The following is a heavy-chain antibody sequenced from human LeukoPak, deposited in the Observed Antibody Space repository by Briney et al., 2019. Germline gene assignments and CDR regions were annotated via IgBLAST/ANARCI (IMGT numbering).Heavy chain of an antibody. V-gene: IGHV4-59*01. CDR2: IYYSGST. CDR1: SPSIRSYY. CDR3: ARSELLPDWFDP. Sequence: SETLSLTCTVFSPSIRSYYWSWIRQPPGKGREWFGYIYYSGSTNSNPSPKSRVTISVHTSKNQFSLKLSSVTGAHTAVYYCARSELLPDWFDPWGQGTLVTVSS. J-gene: IGHJ5*02. D-gene: IGHD1-26*01.